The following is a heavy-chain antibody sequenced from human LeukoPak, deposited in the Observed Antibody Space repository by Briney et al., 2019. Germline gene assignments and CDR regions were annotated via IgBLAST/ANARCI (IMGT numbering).Heavy chain of an antibody. V-gene: IGHV4-4*07. J-gene: IGHJ4*02. Sequence: SETLSLTCTVSGGSISSYYWSWIRQPAEKGLEWIGRIYTSGSTNYNPSLKSRVTMSVDTSKNQFSLKLSSVTAADTAVYYCARVAYGGYSSSWYYFDYWGQGTLVTVSS. CDR2: IYTSGST. CDR1: GGSISSYY. D-gene: IGHD6-13*01. CDR3: ARVAYGGYSSSWYYFDY.